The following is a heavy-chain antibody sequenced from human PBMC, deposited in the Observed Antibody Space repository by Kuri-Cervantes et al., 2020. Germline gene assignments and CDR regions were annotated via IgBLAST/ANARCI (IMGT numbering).Heavy chain of an antibody. CDR1: GFTFSDYY. Sequence: GESLKISCAASGFTFSDYYMSWIRQAPGKGLEWVSYISSSGSTIYYADSVKGRFTISRDNAKNSLYLQMNSLRAEDTAVYYCARDGLFDPYPQQLVFFGDAFDIWGQGTMVTVSS. CDR2: ISSSGSTI. V-gene: IGHV3-11*04. J-gene: IGHJ3*02. CDR3: ARDGLFDPYPQQLVFFGDAFDI. D-gene: IGHD6-13*01.